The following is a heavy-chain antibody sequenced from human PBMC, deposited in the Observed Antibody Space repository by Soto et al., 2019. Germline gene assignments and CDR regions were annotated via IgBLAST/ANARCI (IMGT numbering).Heavy chain of an antibody. V-gene: IGHV4-39*01. D-gene: IGHD2-2*01. CDR1: GGSISSISYY. J-gene: IGHJ4*02. Sequence: QLQLQESGPGLVKPSETLSLTCTVSGGSISSISYYWGWIRQPPGKGLEWIGSIKYSGHTFYNPSLTSRVTMSVDTSKNQFSLRLSSVTAAETAVYYCARVDIAVVPSTTFDYWGQGTLVTVSS. CDR2: IKYSGHT. CDR3: ARVDIAVVPSTTFDY.